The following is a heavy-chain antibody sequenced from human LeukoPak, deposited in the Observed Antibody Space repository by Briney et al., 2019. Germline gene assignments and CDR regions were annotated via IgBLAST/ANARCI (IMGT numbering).Heavy chain of an antibody. CDR3: AREDDDWGPNTFDV. Sequence: GGSLRLSCAASGFTFSSHSMNWVRQAPGKGLEWVSYINSGSSYMYYPDSVKGRFTISRDNAKNSLYLQMDSLRDEDTAVYYCAREDDDWGPNTFDVWGQGTVVTVSS. CDR2: INSGSSYM. V-gene: IGHV3-48*02. J-gene: IGHJ3*01. CDR1: GFTFSSHS. D-gene: IGHD7-27*01.